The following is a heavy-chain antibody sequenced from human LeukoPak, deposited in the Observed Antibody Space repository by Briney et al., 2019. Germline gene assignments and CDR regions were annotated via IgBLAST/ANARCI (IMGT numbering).Heavy chain of an antibody. CDR3: ARSITSSWYGDFQH. V-gene: IGHV4-59*01. CDR2: IYYSGST. D-gene: IGHD6-13*01. Sequence: TSSETLSLTCTVSGGSMSGYFWSWIRQPPGKGLEWIGYIYYSGSTNYNPSLKSRVTISVDTSKNQFSLKLSSVTAADTAAYYCARSITSSWYGDFQHWGQGTLVTVSS. CDR1: GGSMSGYF. J-gene: IGHJ1*01.